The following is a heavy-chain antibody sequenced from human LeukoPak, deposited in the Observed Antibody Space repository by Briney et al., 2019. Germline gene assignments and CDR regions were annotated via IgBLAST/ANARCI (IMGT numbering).Heavy chain of an antibody. D-gene: IGHD5-18*01. CDR3: ARGRGYSYGAFDY. CDR2: ISYDGSNK. CDR1: GFTFSSYA. V-gene: IGHV3-30*04. J-gene: IGHJ4*02. Sequence: GRSLRLSCAASGFTFSSYAMHWVRQAPGKGLEWGAVISYDGSNKYYADSVKGRFTISRDNSKNTLYLQMNSLRAEDTAVYYCARGRGYSYGAFDYWGQGTLVTVSS.